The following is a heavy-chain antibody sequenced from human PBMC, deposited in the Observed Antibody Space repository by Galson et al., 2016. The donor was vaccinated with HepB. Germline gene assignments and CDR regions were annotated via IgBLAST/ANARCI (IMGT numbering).Heavy chain of an antibody. D-gene: IGHD3-22*01. CDR3: ARQDGYSDSIGVRFHH. Sequence: SETLSLTCTVSGGSISSSSYYWSWIRQTPGKGLEWIGSIFYSGSTYYNPSPKSRATISVATPKYQFSLKLSSVTAADTAVYFCARQDGYSDSIGVRFHHWGQGTLVTVSS. V-gene: IGHV4-39*01. CDR2: IFYSGST. CDR1: GGSISSSSYY. J-gene: IGHJ1*01.